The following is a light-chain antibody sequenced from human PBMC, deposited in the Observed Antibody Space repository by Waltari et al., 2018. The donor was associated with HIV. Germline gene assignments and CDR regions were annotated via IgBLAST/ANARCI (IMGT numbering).Light chain of an antibody. J-gene: IGKJ1*01. Sequence: DIQMTQSPPSLFASLGDRVTITCRSSQSLTSYLAWYQQKLGSSPNLLIYSASTLVTGVSSTFSASGSGTHFTLTITNLQPDDVTTYFCQQYDSYPWTFGQGTRV. CDR2: SAS. CDR3: QQYDSYPWT. CDR1: QSLTSY. V-gene: IGKV1-5*03.